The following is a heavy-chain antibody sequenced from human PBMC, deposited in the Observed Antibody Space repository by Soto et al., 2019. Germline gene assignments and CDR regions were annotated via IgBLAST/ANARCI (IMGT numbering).Heavy chain of an antibody. D-gene: IGHD2-15*01. CDR2: INSDGSST. Sequence: PGGSLRLSCAASGFTFSSYWMHWVRQAPGKGLVWVSRINSDGSSTSYADSVKGRFTIPRDNAKNTLYLQMNNLRAEDTAVYYCVRTSLVVAAATREDYWGQGTLVTVSS. CDR1: GFTFSSYW. J-gene: IGHJ4*02. V-gene: IGHV3-74*01. CDR3: VRTSLVVAAATREDY.